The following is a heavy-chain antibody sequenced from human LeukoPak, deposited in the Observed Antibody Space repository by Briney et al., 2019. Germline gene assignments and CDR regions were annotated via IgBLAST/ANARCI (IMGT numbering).Heavy chain of an antibody. CDR2: ISASGSAT. CDR3: AREGLGIAVAGRGNWFDP. V-gene: IGHV3-23*01. D-gene: IGHD6-19*01. Sequence: PGGSLRLSCAASGFIFSNYGMNWVRQAPGKGLEWVAAISASGSATSYADSVRGRFTISRDNSKNTLYLQMNSLRAEDTAVYYCAREGLGIAVAGRGNWFDPWGQGTLVTVSS. J-gene: IGHJ5*02. CDR1: GFIFSNYG.